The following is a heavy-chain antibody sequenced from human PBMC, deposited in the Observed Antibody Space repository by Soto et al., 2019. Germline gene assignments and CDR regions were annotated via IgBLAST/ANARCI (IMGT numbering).Heavy chain of an antibody. CDR2: ISYDGSNK. V-gene: IGHV3-30-3*01. CDR3: ARDSGGPPPSGLPLDY. J-gene: IGHJ4*02. D-gene: IGHD3-16*01. Sequence: QVQLVESGGGVVQPGRSLRLSCAASGFTFSSYAMHWVRQAPGKGLEWVAVISYDGSNKYYADSVKGRFTISRDNSKNTLYLQMNSLRAEDTAVYYCARDSGGPPPSGLPLDYWGQGTLVTVSS. CDR1: GFTFSSYA.